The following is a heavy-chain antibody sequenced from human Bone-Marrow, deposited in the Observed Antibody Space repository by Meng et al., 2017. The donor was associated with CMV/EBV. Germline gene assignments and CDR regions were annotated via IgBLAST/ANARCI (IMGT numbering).Heavy chain of an antibody. V-gene: IGHV3-73*01. CDR3: ARDQDF. D-gene: IGHD2-2*01. Sequence: GGSLRLSCAASGFTFSGSAMHWVRQASGKGLEWVGRIRSKANSYATAYAASVKGRFTISRDNTKNTVYLQMNSLSAEDTALYWCARDQDFRGQGTLVTVSS. J-gene: IGHJ4*02. CDR1: GFTFSGSA. CDR2: IRSKANSYAT.